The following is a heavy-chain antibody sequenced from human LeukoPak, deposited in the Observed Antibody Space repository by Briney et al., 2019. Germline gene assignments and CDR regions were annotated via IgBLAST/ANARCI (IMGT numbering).Heavy chain of an antibody. D-gene: IGHD3-22*01. CDR3: ARGYYYDSSGYFRSGGMDV. J-gene: IGHJ6*02. V-gene: IGHV4-59*12. Sequence: SETLSLTCTVSGGSISSYYWSWIRQPPGKGLEWIGYIFYTGSTNYNPSLKSRVSISVDTSKNQFSLKLSSVTAADTAVYYCARGYYYDSSGYFRSGGMDVWGQGTTVTVSS. CDR1: GGSISSYY. CDR2: IFYTGST.